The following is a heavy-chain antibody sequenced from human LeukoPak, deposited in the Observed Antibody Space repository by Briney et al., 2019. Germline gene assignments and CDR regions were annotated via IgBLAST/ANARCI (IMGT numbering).Heavy chain of an antibody. CDR3: ARGRFWSGHELDY. CDR1: GGSFSGYY. Sequence: SETLSLTCAVYGGSFSGYYWTWIRQPPGKGLEWIGEINHTGTANYIPSLKSRVTISIDTSNNQFSLKLTSVTAADTAVYYCARGRFWSGHELDYWGQGTLVTVSS. V-gene: IGHV4-34*01. D-gene: IGHD3-3*01. J-gene: IGHJ4*02. CDR2: INHTGTA.